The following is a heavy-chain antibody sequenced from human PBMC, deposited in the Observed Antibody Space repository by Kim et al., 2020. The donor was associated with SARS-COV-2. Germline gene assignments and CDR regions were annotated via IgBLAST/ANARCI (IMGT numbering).Heavy chain of an antibody. D-gene: IGHD3-16*01. Sequence: GGSLRLSCVASGFMFSAYRMDWVRQAPGKGPEWVSSISSYSNYIYYADSVKGRFTISRDNAKNSLFLQMNSLRPEDTAVYYCVTDERDSVSWSWCQGTLVPVSS. J-gene: IGHJ1*01. CDR2: ISSYSNYI. V-gene: IGHV3-21*01. CDR1: GFMFSAYR. CDR3: VTDERDSVSWS.